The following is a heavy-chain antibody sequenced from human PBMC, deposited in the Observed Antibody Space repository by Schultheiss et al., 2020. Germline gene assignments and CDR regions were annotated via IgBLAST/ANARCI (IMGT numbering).Heavy chain of an antibody. V-gene: IGHV3-7*03. CDR1: GFTFSSYW. D-gene: IGHD6-13*01. CDR3: ARDSSKNPLPNYGMDV. Sequence: GGSLRLSCAASGFTFSSYWMSWVRQAPGKGLEWVANIKQDGSEKYYVDSVKGRFTISRDNAKNSLYLQMNSLRAEDTAVYYCARDSSKNPLPNYGMDVWGQGTTVTVSS. CDR2: IKQDGSEK. J-gene: IGHJ6*02.